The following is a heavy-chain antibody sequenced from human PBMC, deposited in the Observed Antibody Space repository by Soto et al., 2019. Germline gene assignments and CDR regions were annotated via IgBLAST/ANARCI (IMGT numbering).Heavy chain of an antibody. V-gene: IGHV1-69*01. D-gene: IGHD3-22*01. CDR2: IIPIFGTA. CDR3: ARDGSGYRSRASPMDV. Sequence: QVQLVQSGAEVKKTGSSVKVSCKASGDTFSSYAISWVRQAPGQGREWRGGIIPIFGTANYAQKFQGRVTSTADESTSTAYMELSSLRSEDTAVYYCARDGSGYRSRASPMDVWGQGTTVTVSS. CDR1: GDTFSSYA. J-gene: IGHJ6*02.